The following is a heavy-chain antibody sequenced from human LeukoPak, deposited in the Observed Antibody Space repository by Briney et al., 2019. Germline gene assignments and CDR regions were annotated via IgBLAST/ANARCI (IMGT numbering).Heavy chain of an antibody. V-gene: IGHV4-39*07. CDR3: ARDRTQAGWFGSLKNWFDP. D-gene: IGHD3-10*01. CDR1: GGSISSSNYY. Sequence: SETLSLTCSVFGGSISSSNYYWGWIRQPPGKGLEWIGNIYYSGSTYYNPALQSRVTISVDTSKNQFSLKLSSVTAADTAVYYCARDRTQAGWFGSLKNWFDPWGQGTLVTVSS. J-gene: IGHJ5*02. CDR2: IYYSGST.